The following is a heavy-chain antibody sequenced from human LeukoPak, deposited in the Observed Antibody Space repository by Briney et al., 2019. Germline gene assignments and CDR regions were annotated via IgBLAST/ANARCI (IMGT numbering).Heavy chain of an antibody. D-gene: IGHD3-10*01. CDR3: ARDSGDSGSYYFGVDY. V-gene: IGHV3-30*02. Sequence: PGGSLRLSCAASGFTFSSYGMHWVRKAPGKGLEWVAFIRFDGNSKYYADSVKSRFTITRDNSKNTLYLQMNSLRAEDTALYYCARDSGDSGSYYFGVDYWGQGTLVTVSS. CDR2: IRFDGNSK. J-gene: IGHJ4*02. CDR1: GFTFSSYG.